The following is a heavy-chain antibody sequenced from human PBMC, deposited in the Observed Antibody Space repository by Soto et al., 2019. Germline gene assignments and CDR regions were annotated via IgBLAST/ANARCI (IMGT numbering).Heavy chain of an antibody. Sequence: XSVKVSCKASVYTFTGYYMHRVRQAPGQGLEWMGWINPNSGGTNYAQKFQGRVTMTRDTSISTAYMELSRLRSDDTAVYYCERTWDTAMVAYWGQGTLVTASS. CDR2: INPNSGGT. J-gene: IGHJ4*02. V-gene: IGHV1-2*02. CDR3: ERTWDTAMVAY. D-gene: IGHD5-18*01. CDR1: VYTFTGYY.